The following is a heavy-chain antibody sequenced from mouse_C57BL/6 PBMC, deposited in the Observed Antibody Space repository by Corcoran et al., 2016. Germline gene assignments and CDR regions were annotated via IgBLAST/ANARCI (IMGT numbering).Heavy chain of an antibody. CDR1: GYTFTTYG. V-gene: IGHV9-3*01. D-gene: IGHD1-1*01. CDR3: GRGLITTVVATRYFDV. Sequence: QIQLVQSGPELKKPGETVKISCKASGYTFTTYGMSWVKQAPGKGLKWMGWINTYSGVPTYADDFKGRFAFSLETSASTAYLQINNLKNEDTATYFCGRGLITTVVATRYFDVWGTGTTVTVSS. J-gene: IGHJ1*03. CDR2: INTYSGVP.